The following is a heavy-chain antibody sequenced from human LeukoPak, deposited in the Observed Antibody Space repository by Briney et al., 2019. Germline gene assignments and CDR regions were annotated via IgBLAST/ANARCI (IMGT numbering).Heavy chain of an antibody. J-gene: IGHJ5*02. Sequence: RASETLSLTCTVSGDSISSSDFYWGWIRRPPGKGLEWIALINYSGRTFYNPSLESRVTISVDMSKNQFSLRLNPVTAADTAVYYCARRRKDLNWFDPWGQGTLVTVSS. V-gene: IGHV4-39*01. CDR2: INYSGRT. CDR1: GDSISSSDFY. CDR3: ARRRKDLNWFDP.